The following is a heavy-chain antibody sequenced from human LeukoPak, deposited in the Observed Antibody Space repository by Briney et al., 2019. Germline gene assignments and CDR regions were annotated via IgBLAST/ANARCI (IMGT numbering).Heavy chain of an antibody. CDR2: ISGTGGRT. CDR1: GFTFSNYA. Sequence: GGSLRLSCTASGFTFSNYAMTWVRQAPGKGLEWVSSISGTGGRTYSADSVKGRFTISRDNSKNTLYLQMKNLRVEHTAVYYCAKGLHGGVGYGVDVWGQGTTVTVSS. J-gene: IGHJ6*02. V-gene: IGHV3-23*01. CDR3: AKGLHGGVGYGVDV. D-gene: IGHD3-16*01.